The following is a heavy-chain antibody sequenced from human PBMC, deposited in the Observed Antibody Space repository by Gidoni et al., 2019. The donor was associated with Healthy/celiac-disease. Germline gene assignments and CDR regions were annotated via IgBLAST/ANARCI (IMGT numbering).Heavy chain of an antibody. CDR3: ALIAVAGIPQGYFDY. CDR2: INPNSGGT. J-gene: IGHJ4*02. CDR1: GYTFTGYY. V-gene: IGHV1-2*02. Sequence: QVQLVQSGAEVKKPGASVKVSCKASGYTFTGYYMHWVRQAPGQGLEWMGWINPNSGGTNYAQKFQGRVTMTRDTSISTAYMELSRLRSDDTAVYYCALIAVAGIPQGYFDYWGQGTLVTVSS. D-gene: IGHD6-19*01.